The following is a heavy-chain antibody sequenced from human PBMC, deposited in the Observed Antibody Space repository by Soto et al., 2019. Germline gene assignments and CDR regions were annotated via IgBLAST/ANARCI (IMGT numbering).Heavy chain of an antibody. CDR3: AHRGKLELYYYTMDV. CDR2: IYWNDQ. Sequence: QITLKESGPTLVKPTQPLTLTCTFSGFSLSTSGEGVGWIRQPPGKALEWLALIYWNDQRYSPSLESRLTITKDTSKNQVVLTMTNMDPVDTATYYCAHRGKLELYYYTMDVWGQGTTVTVSS. CDR1: GFSLSTSGEG. D-gene: IGHD1-7*01. V-gene: IGHV2-5*01. J-gene: IGHJ6*02.